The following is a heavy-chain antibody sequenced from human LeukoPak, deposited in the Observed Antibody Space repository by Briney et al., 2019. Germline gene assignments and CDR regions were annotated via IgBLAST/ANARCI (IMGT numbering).Heavy chain of an antibody. CDR1: GFTFSSYA. V-gene: IGHV3-23*01. CDR3: AKDPHSPYHDFWSGYSPTLFDY. CDR2: ISGSGGST. J-gene: IGHJ4*02. D-gene: IGHD3-3*01. Sequence: PGGSLRLSCAASGFTFSSYAMSWVRQAPGKGLEWVSAISGSGGSTYYADSVKGRFTISRDNSKDTLYLQMNSLRAEDTAVYYCAKDPHSPYHDFWSGYSPTLFDYWGQGTLVTVSS.